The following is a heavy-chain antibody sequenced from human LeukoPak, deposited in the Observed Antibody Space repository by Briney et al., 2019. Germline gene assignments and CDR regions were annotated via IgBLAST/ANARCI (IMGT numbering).Heavy chain of an antibody. Sequence: PSETLSLTCPLSGGSISSYYWSWIRQPPGKGLEWIGSIYYSGSTNYNPSLKSRVTISVDTSTNQLSLKLSSVPAATPAGYYFARVASAAPWGGAFDYGGQGNLVTVSS. CDR2: IYYSGST. D-gene: IGHD2-15*01. J-gene: IGHJ4*02. CDR1: GGSISSYY. V-gene: IGHV4-59*01. CDR3: ARVASAAPWGGAFDY.